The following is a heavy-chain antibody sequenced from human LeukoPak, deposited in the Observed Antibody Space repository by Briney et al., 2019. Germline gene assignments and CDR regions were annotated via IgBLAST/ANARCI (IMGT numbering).Heavy chain of an antibody. CDR3: ARVKTIFGVVIIPEYYMDV. D-gene: IGHD3-3*01. J-gene: IGHJ6*03. CDR1: GYTLTRYY. CDR2: INPNSGGT. Sequence: GASVKVSCKASGYTLTRYYMHWVRQAPGQGLEWMGWINPNSGGTNYAQKFQGRVTMTRDTSISTAYMELSRLRSDDTAVCYCARVKTIFGVVIIPEYYMDVWGKGTTVTVSS. V-gene: IGHV1-2*02.